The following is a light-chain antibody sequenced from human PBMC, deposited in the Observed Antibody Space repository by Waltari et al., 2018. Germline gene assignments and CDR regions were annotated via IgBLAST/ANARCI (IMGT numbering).Light chain of an antibody. CDR1: QSVLYSSNNKSY. CDR2: WAS. V-gene: IGKV4-1*01. Sequence: DIVMTQSPDSLAVSLGERATINCKSSQSVLYSSNNKSYLAWYQHKPGQPPKLLIYWASTRESGVPDRFSGSGSGTDFTLTISSLQAEDVAVSYCQQYYSTPWTFGQGTKVEI. J-gene: IGKJ1*01. CDR3: QQYYSTPWT.